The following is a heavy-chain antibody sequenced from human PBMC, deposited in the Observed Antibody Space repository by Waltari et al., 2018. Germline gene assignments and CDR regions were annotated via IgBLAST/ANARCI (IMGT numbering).Heavy chain of an antibody. CDR2: ISPMFCTP. J-gene: IGHJ4*02. V-gene: IGHV1-69*12. D-gene: IGHD3-22*01. Sequence: QVQLVQSGAEVKKPGSSVKVSCKASGGTFSNYVISWVRQAPGQGLEWMGGISPMFCTPNDAQKFQGRVTIIADESTSTVYMELSSLRSEDTAVYYCARSYYYDRIGDYPSLGAFDYWGQGTLVTVSS. CDR3: ARSYYYDRIGDYPSLGAFDY. CDR1: GGTFSNYV.